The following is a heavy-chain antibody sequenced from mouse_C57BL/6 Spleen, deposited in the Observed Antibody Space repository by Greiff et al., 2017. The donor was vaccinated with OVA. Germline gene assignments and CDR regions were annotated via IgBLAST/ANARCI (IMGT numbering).Heavy chain of an antibody. D-gene: IGHD1-1*01. CDR3: ARGLLRYLWYFDV. V-gene: IGHV1-82*01. CDR1: GYAFSSSW. J-gene: IGHJ1*03. Sequence: VKLMESGPELVKPGASVKISCKASGYAFSSSWMNWVKQRPGKGLEWIGRIYPGDGDTNYNGKFKGKATLTADKSSSTAYMQLSSLTSEDSAVYFCARGLLRYLWYFDVWGTGTTVTVSS. CDR2: IYPGDGDT.